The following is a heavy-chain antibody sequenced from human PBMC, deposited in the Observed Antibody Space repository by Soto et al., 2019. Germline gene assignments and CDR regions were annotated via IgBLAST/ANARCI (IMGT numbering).Heavy chain of an antibody. CDR3: AREPPYDYVWGTQLSMDV. CDR2: ISSSSSYI. CDR1: GFTFSSYS. J-gene: IGHJ6*02. D-gene: IGHD3-16*01. V-gene: IGHV3-21*01. Sequence: PGGSLRLSCAASGFTFSSYSMNWVRQAPGKGLEWVSSISSSSSYIYYADSVKGRFTISRDNAKNSLYLQMNSLRAEDTAVYYCAREPPYDYVWGTQLSMDVWGQGTTVTVSS.